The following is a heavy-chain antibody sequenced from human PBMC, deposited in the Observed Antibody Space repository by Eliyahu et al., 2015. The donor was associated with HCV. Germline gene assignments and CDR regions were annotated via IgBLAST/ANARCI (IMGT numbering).Heavy chain of an antibody. Sequence: QLQLQESGPGLVKPSETLSLTCTVSGGXISSSSYYWGWIRQPPGKGLEWIGSIYYSGSTYYNPSLKSRVTISVDTSKNQFSLKLSSVTAADTAVYYCARGMGFGESEIDYWGQGTLVTVSS. CDR2: IYYSGST. J-gene: IGHJ4*02. D-gene: IGHD3-10*01. CDR1: GGXISSSSYY. V-gene: IGHV4-39*07. CDR3: ARGMGFGESEIDY.